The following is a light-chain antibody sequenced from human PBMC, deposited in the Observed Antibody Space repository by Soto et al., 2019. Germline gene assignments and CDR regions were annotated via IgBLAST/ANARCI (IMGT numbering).Light chain of an antibody. V-gene: IGKV1-39*01. CDR3: QQYYSYPLT. J-gene: IGKJ5*01. Sequence: DIPMTQSPSSLSASVGDRVTITCRASQSIRRFLNWYQQKPGKAPKLLVYAASSLESGVPSRFSGSGSGTDFTLTISCLQSEDFATYYCQQYYSYPLTFGQGTRLE. CDR1: QSIRRF. CDR2: AAS.